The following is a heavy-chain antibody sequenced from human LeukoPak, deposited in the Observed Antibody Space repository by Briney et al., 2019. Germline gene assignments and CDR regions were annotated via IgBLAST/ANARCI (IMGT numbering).Heavy chain of an antibody. CDR3: ARGLSYYDFWSGEYYYYMDV. CDR2: MNPNSGNT. V-gene: IGHV1-8*03. D-gene: IGHD3-3*01. Sequence: EASVRVSCKASGYTFTSYDINWVRQATGQGLEWMGWMNPNSGNTGYAQKFQGRVTITRNTSISTAYMELSSLRSEDTAVYYCARGLSYYDFWSGEYYYYMDVWGKGTTVTVSS. J-gene: IGHJ6*03. CDR1: GYTFTSYD.